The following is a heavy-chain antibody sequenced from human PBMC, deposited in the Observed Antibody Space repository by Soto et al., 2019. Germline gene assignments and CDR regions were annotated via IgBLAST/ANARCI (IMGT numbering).Heavy chain of an antibody. D-gene: IGHD3-10*01. Sequence: QVQLQESGPGLVKPSQTLSLTCTVSGDSISSGRYYWTWIRQHPGKGLECIGYIYYSGSTYYNPSLKSRVTISVDTSKNQFSLKLSSVTAADTAVYYCARAAGSLPSFDYWGQGTLVTVSS. CDR2: IYYSGST. CDR1: GDSISSGRYY. CDR3: ARAAGSLPSFDY. J-gene: IGHJ4*02. V-gene: IGHV4-31*03.